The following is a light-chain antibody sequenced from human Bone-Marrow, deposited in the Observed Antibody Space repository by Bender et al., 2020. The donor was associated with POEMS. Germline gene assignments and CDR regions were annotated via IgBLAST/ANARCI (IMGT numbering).Light chain of an antibody. J-gene: IGLJ3*02. V-gene: IGLV1-40*01. CDR2: GDN. Sequence: QSVLTQPPSVSGAPGQRVTIPCTGSSSNIGARYEVHWYQQPPGTAPKLLIYGDNNRPSGVSDRFSGSKSGTSASLAITGLQAEDEADYYCQSYDGSLSGWVFGGGTKVTVL. CDR3: QSYDGSLSGWV. CDR1: SSNIGARYE.